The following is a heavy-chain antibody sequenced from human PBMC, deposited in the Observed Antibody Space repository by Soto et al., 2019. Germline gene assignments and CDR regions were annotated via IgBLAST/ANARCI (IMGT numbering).Heavy chain of an antibody. D-gene: IGHD6-13*01. Sequence: PGWSLRLSCAASGFTFSSYAMSWVRQAPGKGLEWVSAISGSGGSTYYADSVKGRFTISRDNSKNTLYLQMNSLRAEDTAVYYCAKDRVAAADLSAWFDPWGQGTMVTVSS. CDR2: ISGSGGST. J-gene: IGHJ5*02. CDR1: GFTFSSYA. V-gene: IGHV3-23*01. CDR3: AKDRVAAADLSAWFDP.